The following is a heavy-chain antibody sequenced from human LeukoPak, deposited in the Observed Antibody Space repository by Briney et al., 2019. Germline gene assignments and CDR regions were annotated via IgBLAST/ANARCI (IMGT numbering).Heavy chain of an antibody. V-gene: IGHV3-74*01. D-gene: IGHD3-16*01. J-gene: IGHJ4*02. CDR2: IHLDGRTT. CDR1: GFTFSSYW. CDR3: ARGGIPSDY. Sequence: TGGSLRLSCAASGFTFSSYWMHWVRQGPGKGLVWVSRIHLDGRTTNYADSVKGRFTISRDNAKNTLSLEMNSLRPEDTAVYYCARGGIPSDYWGQGTLVSVSS.